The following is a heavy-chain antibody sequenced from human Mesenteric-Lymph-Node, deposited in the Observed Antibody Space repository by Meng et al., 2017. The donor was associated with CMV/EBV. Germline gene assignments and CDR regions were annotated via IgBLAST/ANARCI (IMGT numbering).Heavy chain of an antibody. CDR1: GFTFTNYA. CDR3: AKDRADNYDFWTGLPQDYYAMDV. Sequence: GESLKISCAASGFTFTNYAVSWVRQAPGKGLEWVSGISRRGDGTYYADSVKGRFTISRDNSNNTLFLQMNSLRAEDTAVYYCAKDRADNYDFWTGLPQDYYAMDVWGQGTTVTVSS. D-gene: IGHD3-3*01. V-gene: IGHV3-23*01. CDR2: ISRRGDGT. J-gene: IGHJ6*01.